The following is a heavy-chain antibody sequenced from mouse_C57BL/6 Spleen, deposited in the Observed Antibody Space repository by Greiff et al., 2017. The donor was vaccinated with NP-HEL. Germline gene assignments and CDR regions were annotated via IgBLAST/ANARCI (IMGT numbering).Heavy chain of an antibody. Sequence: QVQLKESGAELVRPGTSVKLSCKASGYTFTSYWMHWVKQRPGQGLEWIGVIDPSDSYTNYNQKFKGKATLTVDTSSSTAYMQLSSLTSEDSAVYYCARSRLITTVVAPAYWGQGTLVTVSA. V-gene: IGHV1-59*01. J-gene: IGHJ3*01. CDR3: ARSRLITTVVAPAY. D-gene: IGHD1-1*01. CDR1: GYTFTSYW. CDR2: IDPSDSYT.